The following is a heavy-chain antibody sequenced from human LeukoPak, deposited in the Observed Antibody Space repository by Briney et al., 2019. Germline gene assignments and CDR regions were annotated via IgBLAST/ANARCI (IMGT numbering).Heavy chain of an antibody. CDR2: ISAYNGIT. Sequence: ASVKPSCKASGYTFTSYGISWGRQAPGQGLGWMGWISAYNGITNYTQKLHGRVTMTTDTSTSTAYMELSSLRSDDTVVYYCARGTATEYGDYSSQGTLVTVSS. V-gene: IGHV1-18*01. J-gene: IGHJ4*02. CDR1: GYTFTSYG. CDR3: ARGTATEYGDY. D-gene: IGHD6-25*01.